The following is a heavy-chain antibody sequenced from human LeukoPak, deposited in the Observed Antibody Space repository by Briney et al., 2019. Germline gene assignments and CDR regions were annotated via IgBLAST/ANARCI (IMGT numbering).Heavy chain of an antibody. CDR2: ISSSGST. Sequence: MSSQTLSLTCTVSGDSISSGDYYWSWIRQPAGKGLEWIGRISSSGSTNYNPSLKSRVTISVDTSKNQFSLKLSSVTAADTAVYYCARVPSSWAHSGWHFDYWGQGTLVTVSS. CDR1: GDSISSGDYY. CDR3: ARVPSSWAHSGWHFDY. V-gene: IGHV4-61*02. J-gene: IGHJ4*02. D-gene: IGHD6-19*01.